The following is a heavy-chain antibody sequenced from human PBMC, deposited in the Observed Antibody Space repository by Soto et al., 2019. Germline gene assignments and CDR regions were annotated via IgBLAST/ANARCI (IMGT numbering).Heavy chain of an antibody. D-gene: IGHD3-22*01. V-gene: IGHV1-46*01. CDR2: INPSGGST. Sequence: ASVKVSCKASGYTFTNYYMYWVRQAPGQGLEWMGIINPSGGSTSYAQKFQGRVTMTRDTSTSTVYMELSSLRSEDTAVYYCATIDTYYYDSSNYYNDAFDIWGQGTMVTVSS. CDR3: ATIDTYYYDSSNYYNDAFDI. J-gene: IGHJ3*02. CDR1: GYTFTNYY.